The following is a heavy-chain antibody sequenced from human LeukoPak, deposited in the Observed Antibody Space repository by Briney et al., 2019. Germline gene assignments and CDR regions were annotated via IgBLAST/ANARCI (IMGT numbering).Heavy chain of an antibody. V-gene: IGHV5-51*01. D-gene: IGHD2-21*02. Sequence: GESLKISCKGSGYSFTTYWIGWVRQMPGKGLEWMGIIYPGDSDTRYSPSFQGQVTISADKSINTAYLQWSSLKASDTAMYYCARRYCGGDCPYYFDYWGQGTLVTVSS. CDR1: GYSFTTYW. J-gene: IGHJ4*02. CDR2: IYPGDSDT. CDR3: ARRYCGGDCPYYFDY.